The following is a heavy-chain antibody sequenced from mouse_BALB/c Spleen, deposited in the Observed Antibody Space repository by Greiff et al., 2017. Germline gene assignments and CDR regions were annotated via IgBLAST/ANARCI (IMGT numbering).Heavy chain of an antibody. CDR3: AGAGTGFDY. D-gene: IGHD4-1*01. V-gene: IGHV3-8*02. CDR1: GDSITSGY. Sequence: EVKLQESGPSLVKPSQSLSLTCSVTGDSITSGYWNWIRKFPGNKLEYMGYISYCGSTNYNPSLKSRISITRDTSKNQYYLQLNSVTTEDTATYYCAGAGTGFDYWGQGTTLTGSS. J-gene: IGHJ2*01. CDR2: ISYCGST.